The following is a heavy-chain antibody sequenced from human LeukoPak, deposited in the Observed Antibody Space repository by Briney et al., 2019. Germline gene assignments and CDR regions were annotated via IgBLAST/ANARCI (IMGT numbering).Heavy chain of an antibody. J-gene: IGHJ4*02. CDR2: ISGSGGST. V-gene: IGHV3-23*01. CDR1: GFTFSSYA. CDR3: AKGVVVITNPFDY. Sequence: GGSLRLSCTASGFTFSSYAMSWGRQAPGKGLGWVSAISGSGGSTYYADSVKGRFTISRDNSKNTLYRQMNSLRAEDTAVYYCAKGVVVITNPFDYWGQGTLVTVSS. D-gene: IGHD3-22*01.